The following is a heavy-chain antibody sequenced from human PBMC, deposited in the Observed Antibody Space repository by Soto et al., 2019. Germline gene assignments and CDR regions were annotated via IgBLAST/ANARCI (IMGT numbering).Heavy chain of an antibody. J-gene: IGHJ4*02. D-gene: IGHD5-18*01. CDR2: IYYSGST. CDR1: GGSISRGGYY. CDR3: ARDTGGYSYGPPAYFDY. V-gene: IGHV4-31*03. Sequence: SETLSLTCTVSGGSISRGGYYWSWIRQHPGKGLEWIGYIYYSGSTYYNPSLKSRVTISVDTSKNQFSLKLSSVTAADTAVYYCARDTGGYSYGPPAYFDYWGQGTLVTVSS.